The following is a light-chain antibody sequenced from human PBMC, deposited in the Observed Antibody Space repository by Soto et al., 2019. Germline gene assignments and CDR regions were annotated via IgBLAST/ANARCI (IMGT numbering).Light chain of an antibody. V-gene: IGKV3-11*01. Sequence: LTQAPATLSLFPGERATLSCRASQSISSHLARYQQNPGTATRLLIYGTSKRVTGIPVRLSGSGSGIDFPLTISRLETQDFAVYYCQPRGNWPRPWTFGQGTQVDIK. J-gene: IGKJ1*01. CDR2: GTS. CDR3: QPRGNWPRPWT. CDR1: QSISSH.